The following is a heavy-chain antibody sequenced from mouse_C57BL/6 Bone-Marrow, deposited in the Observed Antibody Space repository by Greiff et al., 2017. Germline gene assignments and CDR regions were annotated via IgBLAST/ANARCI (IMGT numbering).Heavy chain of an antibody. CDR1: GYTFTSYW. Sequence: VQLQQPGAELVMPGASVKLSCKASGYTFTSYWMHWVKQRPGQGLEWIGEIDPSDSYTNYNQKFKGKSTLTVDKSSSSPYMQLSSLTSEDSAVYYCARDSNYVWFAYWGQGTLVTVSA. V-gene: IGHV1-69*01. J-gene: IGHJ3*01. D-gene: IGHD2-5*01. CDR2: IDPSDSYT. CDR3: ARDSNYVWFAY.